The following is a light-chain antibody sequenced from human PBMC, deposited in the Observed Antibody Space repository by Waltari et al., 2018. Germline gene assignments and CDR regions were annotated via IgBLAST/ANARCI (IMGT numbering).Light chain of an antibody. CDR2: DAS. CDR1: QSVSSSY. CDR3: QHYGSSPIT. V-gene: IGKV3D-20*01. J-gene: IGKJ5*01. Sequence: ENVLTQSPATLSLSPGEAATLSCRASQSVSSSYLAWYQQNPGLAPRLLIYDASSRATGIPDRFSGIGSGTDFTLTISRLEPEDFAVYYCQHYGSSPITFGQGTRLEIK.